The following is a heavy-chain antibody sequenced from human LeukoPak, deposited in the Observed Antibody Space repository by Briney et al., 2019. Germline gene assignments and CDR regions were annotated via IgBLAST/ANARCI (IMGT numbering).Heavy chain of an antibody. Sequence: PGGSLSLSCATSGFTFRCYGMYWVRQAPGKGLEGLAFIRYDGINKYYADPVKCRFTISKHNSTNTLYLQMNSLRAEDTAVYYCAKDSLAGTGPYYFDCWGQGSLVTVSS. J-gene: IGHJ4*02. D-gene: IGHD6-19*01. CDR1: GFTFRCYG. CDR2: IRYDGINK. CDR3: AKDSLAGTGPYYFDC. V-gene: IGHV3-30*02.